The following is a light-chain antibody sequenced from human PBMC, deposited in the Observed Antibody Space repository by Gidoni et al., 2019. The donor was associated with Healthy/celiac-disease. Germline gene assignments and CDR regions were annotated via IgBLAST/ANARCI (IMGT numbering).Light chain of an antibody. CDR1: QSVSSN. Sequence: EIVMTQSPATLSVSPGERATLSCRASQSVSSNLAWYQQKPGQAPRLLIYGASTRATGIQASFSGSGSGTEFTLTISSLQSEDFAVYYFQQYNNWPPGTFGQGTKVEIK. J-gene: IGKJ1*01. CDR3: QQYNNWPPGT. V-gene: IGKV3-15*01. CDR2: GAS.